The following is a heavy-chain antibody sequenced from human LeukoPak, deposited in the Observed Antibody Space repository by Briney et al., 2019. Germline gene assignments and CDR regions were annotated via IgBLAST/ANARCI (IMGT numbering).Heavy chain of an antibody. J-gene: IGHJ4*02. CDR1: GGTFSSYA. D-gene: IGHD1-20*01. CDR3: AREITGTQDY. V-gene: IGHV1-69*13. CDR2: IIPILGTA. Sequence: GASVKVSCKASGGTFSSYAISWVRQAPGQGLEWMGGIIPILGTANYAQKFQGRVTITADESTSTAYMELSSLRSEDTAVYYCAREITGTQDYWGQGTLVTVSS.